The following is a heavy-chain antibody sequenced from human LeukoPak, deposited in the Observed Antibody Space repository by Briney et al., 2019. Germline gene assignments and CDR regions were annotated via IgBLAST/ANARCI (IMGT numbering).Heavy chain of an antibody. J-gene: IGHJ4*02. Sequence: SETLSLTCTVSGGSISSYYWSWIRQPAGKGLESIGHISTSGSTNYNPSLKSRVTMSVDTSKNQSSLKLSSVTAADTAVYYCARECYDYVWGSYRYIDYWGQGTLVTVSS. CDR1: GGSISSYY. CDR3: ARECYDYVWGSYRYIDY. D-gene: IGHD3-16*02. V-gene: IGHV4-4*07. CDR2: ISTSGST.